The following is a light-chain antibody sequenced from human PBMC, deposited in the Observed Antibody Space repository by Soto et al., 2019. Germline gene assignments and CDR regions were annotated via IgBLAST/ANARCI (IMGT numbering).Light chain of an antibody. CDR1: KGVADTY. CDR3: QQYGHSPRT. CDR2: AAS. V-gene: IGKV3-20*01. J-gene: IGKJ1*01. Sequence: IVLTQSPGTLSLSPGDRATLSCKASKGVADTYLAWYQQNPGQAPRLLIYAASRRAIGIPDTFTGSGSGTDFTLTITRLEPEDFALYYCQQYGHSPRTFGQGTKV.